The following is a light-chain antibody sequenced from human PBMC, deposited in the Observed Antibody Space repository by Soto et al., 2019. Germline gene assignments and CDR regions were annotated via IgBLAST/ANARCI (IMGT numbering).Light chain of an antibody. J-gene: IGKJ4*01. CDR3: QQSSNWLLT. Sequence: EIVLTQSPATLSLSPGERATLSCRASQSVSSYLAWYQQKPGQAPRLLIYDASNRATGIPARFSGSGSGTDFTLTISSLEPEDCAVYYCQQSSNWLLTFGGGTKVEIK. CDR1: QSVSSY. CDR2: DAS. V-gene: IGKV3-11*01.